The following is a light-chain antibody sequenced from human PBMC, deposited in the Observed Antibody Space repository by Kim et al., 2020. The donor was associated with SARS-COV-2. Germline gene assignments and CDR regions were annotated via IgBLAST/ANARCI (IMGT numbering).Light chain of an antibody. CDR1: SEHVGIQG. J-gene: IGLJ3*02. V-gene: IGLV10-54*01. CDR2: RND. CDR3: STWDSSLSGWV. Sequence: QTATLTFSGNSEHVGIQGATWLQQHQGRPPKLLSYRNDNRPSGVSERFSASRSGDTASLTITGLQAEDEADYYCSTWDSSLSGWVFGGGTQLTVL.